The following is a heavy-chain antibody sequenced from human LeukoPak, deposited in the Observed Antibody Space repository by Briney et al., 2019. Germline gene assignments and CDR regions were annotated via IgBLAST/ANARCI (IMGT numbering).Heavy chain of an antibody. CDR1: GFTFSSYS. CDR2: ISSSSSYI. V-gene: IGHV3-21*01. Sequence: GGSLRLSCAASGFTFSSYSMNWVRQAPGKGLEWVSSISSSSSYIYYADSVKGRFTISRDNAKNSLYLQMNSLRAEYTAVYYCARGNSGYDYYYYMDVWGKGTTVTVSS. CDR3: ARGNSGYDYYYYMDV. J-gene: IGHJ6*03. D-gene: IGHD5-12*01.